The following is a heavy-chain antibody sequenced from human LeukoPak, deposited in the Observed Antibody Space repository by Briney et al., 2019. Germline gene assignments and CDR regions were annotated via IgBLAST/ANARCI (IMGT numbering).Heavy chain of an antibody. V-gene: IGHV4-34*01. J-gene: IGHJ4*02. Sequence: SETLSLTCGVYGGSFSGYYWSWIRQPPGKGLEWIGEINPRGSTNYNPSLKSRVTLSADTSKNQFSLTLNSVTAADTAVYYCARRRLGYYFDYWGQGTLVAVSS. CDR2: INPRGST. CDR3: ARRRLGYYFDY. D-gene: IGHD5-24*01. CDR1: GGSFSGYY.